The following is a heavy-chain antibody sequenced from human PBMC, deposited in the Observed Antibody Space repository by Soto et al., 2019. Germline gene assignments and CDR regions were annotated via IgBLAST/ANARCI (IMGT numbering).Heavy chain of an antibody. CDR3: AKGRGAESIAARRSASLI. CDR1: GFTFSSYA. J-gene: IGHJ3*02. Sequence: PGGSLRLSCAASGFTFSSYAMSWVRQAPGKGLEWVSAISGSGGSTYYADSVKGRFTISRDNSKNTLYLQMNSLRAEDTAVYYCAKGRGAESIAARRSASLIWGQGTMVTVSS. D-gene: IGHD6-6*01. V-gene: IGHV3-23*01. CDR2: ISGSGGST.